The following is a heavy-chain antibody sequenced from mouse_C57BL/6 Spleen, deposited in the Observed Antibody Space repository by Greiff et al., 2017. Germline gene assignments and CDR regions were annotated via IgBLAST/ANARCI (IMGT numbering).Heavy chain of an antibody. J-gene: IGHJ4*01. D-gene: IGHD1-1*01. V-gene: IGHV1-54*01. CDR1: GYAFTNYL. Sequence: VQLQQSGAELVRPGTSVKVSCKASGYAFTNYLIEWVKQRPGQGLEWIGVINPGSGGTNYNEKFKGKATLTADKSSSTAYMQLSSLTSEYSAVYFCARTLYGSSRNAMDYWGQGTSVTVSS. CDR2: INPGSGGT. CDR3: ARTLYGSSRNAMDY.